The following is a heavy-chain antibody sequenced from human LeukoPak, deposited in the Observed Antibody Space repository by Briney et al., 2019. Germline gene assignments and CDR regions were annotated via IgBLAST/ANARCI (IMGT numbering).Heavy chain of an antibody. CDR1: GFTFSNYA. J-gene: IGHJ6*02. CDR2: INRDGSER. V-gene: IGHV3-7*03. CDR3: ARRNAMDV. Sequence: GGSLRLSCAASGFTFSNYAMTWVRQAPGKGLEWVANINRDGSERYYVDSVKGRFTISRGDAKSSLYLQMNSLRAEDTAVYYCARRNAMDVWGQGTTVIVFS.